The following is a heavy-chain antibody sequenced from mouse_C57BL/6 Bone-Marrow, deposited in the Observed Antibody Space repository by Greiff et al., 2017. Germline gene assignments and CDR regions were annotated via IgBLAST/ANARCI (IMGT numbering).Heavy chain of an antibody. D-gene: IGHD1-1*01. CDR1: GYTFTSYW. CDR2: IHPSDSDT. Sequence: QVQLQQPGAELVKPGASVKVSCKASGYTFTSYWMHWVKQRPGQGLEWIGRIHPSDSDTNYNQKFKGKATLTVDKSSSTAYMQLSRRTSVASAVYSSAIRGTTVVAEGFYDWGQGTTLTVSS. J-gene: IGHJ2*01. V-gene: IGHV1-74*01. CDR3: AIRGTTVVAEGFYD.